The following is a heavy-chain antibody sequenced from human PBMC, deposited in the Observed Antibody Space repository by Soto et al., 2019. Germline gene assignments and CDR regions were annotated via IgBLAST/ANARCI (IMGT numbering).Heavy chain of an antibody. D-gene: IGHD1-26*01. Sequence: QVVLLQSGAEVKEPGSSVRVSCQVSGSTFNNFAFSWVRQAPGHGPEWMGGIVVDSNTAEYSQRFQDRVTITADTSTDTLYMELGSLTSEHTAVYYCARAIKRWEVHYYFDFWGQGTLVTVSS. V-gene: IGHV1-69*06. CDR3: ARAIKRWEVHYYFDF. CDR1: GSTFNNFA. J-gene: IGHJ4*02. CDR2: IVVDSNTA.